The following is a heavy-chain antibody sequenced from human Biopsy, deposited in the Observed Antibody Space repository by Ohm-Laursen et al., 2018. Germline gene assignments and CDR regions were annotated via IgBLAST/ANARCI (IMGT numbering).Heavy chain of an antibody. CDR2: TYPGGST. J-gene: IGHJ4*02. CDR3: ARGSGSYYKWDF. Sequence: GTLSLTWNVSGGDINNYYWSWIRQPAGKGLEWIGRTYPGGSTNYNPSLKSRVTMSEDTSKKQFSLKMTSVTAADTAIYYCARGSGSYYKWDFWGRGILVTVSS. D-gene: IGHD3-10*01. CDR1: GGDINNYY. V-gene: IGHV4-4*07.